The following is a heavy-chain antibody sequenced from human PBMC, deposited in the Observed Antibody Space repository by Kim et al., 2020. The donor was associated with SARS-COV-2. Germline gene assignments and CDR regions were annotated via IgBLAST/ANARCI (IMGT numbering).Heavy chain of an antibody. CDR2: IYYSGST. J-gene: IGHJ4*02. CDR1: GGSISSSSYY. Sequence: SETLSLTCTVSGGSISSSSYYWGWIRQPPGKGLEWIGSIYYSGSTYYNPSLKSRVTISVDTSKNQFSLKLSSVTAADTAVYYCARHVPILTGYFTPRVFDYWGQGTLVTVSS. D-gene: IGHD3-9*01. CDR3: ARHVPILTGYFTPRVFDY. V-gene: IGHV4-39*01.